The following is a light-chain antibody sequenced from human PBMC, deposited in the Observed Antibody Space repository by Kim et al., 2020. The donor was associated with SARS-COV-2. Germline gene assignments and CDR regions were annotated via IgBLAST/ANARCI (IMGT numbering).Light chain of an antibody. CDR2: GKN. V-gene: IGLV3-19*01. CDR3: NSRDSSCNHVV. J-gene: IGLJ2*01. CDR1: SLRSYY. Sequence: ALGQTVRIKCQGDSLRSYYASWYQQKPGQAPVLVIYGKNNRPSGIPDRFSGSSSGNTASLTITGAQAEDEADYYCNSRDSSCNHVVFGGGTKLTVL.